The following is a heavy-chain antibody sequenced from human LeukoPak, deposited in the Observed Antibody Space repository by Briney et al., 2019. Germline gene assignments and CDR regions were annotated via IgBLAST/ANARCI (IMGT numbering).Heavy chain of an antibody. Sequence: PSETLSLTCTVSGGSISSYYWSWIRQPPGKGLEWIGYIYTSGSTNYNPSLKSRVTISVDTSKNQFSLKLSSVTAADTAVYYCARRVGSSSYQSISNWFDPWGQGTLVTVSS. CDR1: GGSISSYY. J-gene: IGHJ5*02. CDR2: IYTSGST. CDR3: ARRVGSSSYQSISNWFDP. D-gene: IGHD6-6*01. V-gene: IGHV4-4*09.